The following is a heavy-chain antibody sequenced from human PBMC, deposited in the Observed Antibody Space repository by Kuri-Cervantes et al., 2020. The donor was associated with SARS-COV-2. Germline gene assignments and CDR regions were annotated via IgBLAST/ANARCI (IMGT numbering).Heavy chain of an antibody. Sequence: SVKVSCKASGGTFSSSIISWVRQAPGQGLEWMGGIMPALGIPNYAQKFRGRVTITAETSTTTAYLDLTGLKSEDTALYYCASDGVSRSLSFDFWGQGTLVTVSS. CDR2: IMPALGIP. D-gene: IGHD5/OR15-5a*01. CDR3: ASDGVSRSLSFDF. J-gene: IGHJ4*02. V-gene: IGHV1-69*10. CDR1: GGTFSSSI.